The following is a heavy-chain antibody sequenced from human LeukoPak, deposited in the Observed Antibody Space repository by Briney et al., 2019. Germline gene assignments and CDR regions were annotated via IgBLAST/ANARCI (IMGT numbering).Heavy chain of an antibody. CDR1: GYSIGSGYY. J-gene: IGHJ5*02. Sequence: SETLSLTCTVSGYSIGSGYYWGWIRQPPGKGLEWIGSIYHSGSPYYNPSLKSRVTISVDTSKNQFSLKLSSVTAADTAVYYCARDQLVSAYYYGSGSYNWFDPWGQGTLVTVSS. CDR3: ARDQLVSAYYYGSGSYNWFDP. CDR2: IYHSGSP. V-gene: IGHV4-38-2*02. D-gene: IGHD3-10*01.